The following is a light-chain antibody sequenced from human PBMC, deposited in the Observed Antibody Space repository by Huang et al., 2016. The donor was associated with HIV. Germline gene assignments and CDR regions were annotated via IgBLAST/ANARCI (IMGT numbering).Light chain of an antibody. CDR3: QQSDTSPQT. Sequence: EIVLTQSPGTLSLSPGERATLSCRASQSVSSDVAWYQQKPGQAPRLLIYGASTRATGIPDRFSGSGSGTDFTLTIIRLEPEDFAVYYCQQSDTSPQTFGQGTKLEIK. J-gene: IGKJ2*01. V-gene: IGKV3-20*01. CDR2: GAS. CDR1: QSVSSD.